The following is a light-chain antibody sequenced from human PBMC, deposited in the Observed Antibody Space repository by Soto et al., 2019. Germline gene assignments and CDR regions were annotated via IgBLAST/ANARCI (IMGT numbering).Light chain of an antibody. CDR3: MQALQTPLT. CDR2: LGS. J-gene: IGKJ3*01. V-gene: IGKV2-28*01. CDR1: QSLLHSNGYNY. Sequence: IVMTQSPLSLPVTPGEPASISCRSSQSLLHSNGYNYLDWYLQKPGQSPQLLIYLGSNRASGVPDRFSGSGSGTDFTLKISRVEAEDVGVYYCMQALQTPLTFGPGTKWISN.